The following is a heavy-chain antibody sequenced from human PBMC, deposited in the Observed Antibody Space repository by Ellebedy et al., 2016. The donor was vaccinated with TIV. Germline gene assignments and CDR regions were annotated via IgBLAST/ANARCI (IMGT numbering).Heavy chain of an antibody. V-gene: IGHV4-34*01. Sequence: MPSETLSLTCAVYGGSFSGYYWSWIRQPPGKGLEWIGEINNSGSTHYKPSLKSRVTISVDPSKKQFFRKMTSVTATDTAMYYCARGPAYGDFWGQGALVTVSS. J-gene: IGHJ4*02. CDR1: GGSFSGYY. CDR2: INNSGST. D-gene: IGHD4-17*01. CDR3: ARGPAYGDF.